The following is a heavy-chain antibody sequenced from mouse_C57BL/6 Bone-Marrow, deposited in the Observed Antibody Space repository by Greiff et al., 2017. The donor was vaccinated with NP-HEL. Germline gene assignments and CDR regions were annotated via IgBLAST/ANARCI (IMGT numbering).Heavy chain of an antibody. J-gene: IGHJ3*01. V-gene: IGHV1-39*01. Sequence: VQLQQSGPELVKPGASVKISCKASGYSFTDYNMNWVKQSNGKSLEWIGVINPNYGTTSYNQKFKGKATLTVDQSSSTAYMQLNSLSSEVSAVYCGAITGAWFDYGGQGTLVTVSA. D-gene: IGHD4-1*01. CDR1: GYSFTDYN. CDR3: AITGAWFDY. CDR2: INPNYGTT.